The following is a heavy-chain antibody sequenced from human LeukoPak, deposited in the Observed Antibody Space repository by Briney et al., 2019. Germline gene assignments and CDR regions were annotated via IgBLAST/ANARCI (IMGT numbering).Heavy chain of an antibody. Sequence: GESLQISFKGSGYSFTTYWIGWVRQMPGKGLEWVGTIYPGDSDTRYSPSFQGQVTISADKSISTAYLQWSSLKASDTAMYYCARGQSPFDYWGQGTLVTVSS. V-gene: IGHV5-51*01. J-gene: IGHJ4*02. CDR1: GYSFTTYW. CDR2: IYPGDSDT. CDR3: ARGQSPFDY.